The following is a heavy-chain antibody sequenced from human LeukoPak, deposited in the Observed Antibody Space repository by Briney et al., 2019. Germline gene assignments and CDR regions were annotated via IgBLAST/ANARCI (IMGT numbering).Heavy chain of an antibody. D-gene: IGHD3-10*01. CDR1: GGSFSGYY. Sequence: PSETLSLTCAVYGGSFSGYYWSWIRQPPGKGLEWIGEINHSGSTNYNPSLKSRVTISVDTSKNQFSLKLSSVTAADTAVYYCARGGGMGTMVTPFDYWGQGTLVTVSS. CDR3: ARGGGMGTMVTPFDY. V-gene: IGHV4-34*01. J-gene: IGHJ4*02. CDR2: INHSGST.